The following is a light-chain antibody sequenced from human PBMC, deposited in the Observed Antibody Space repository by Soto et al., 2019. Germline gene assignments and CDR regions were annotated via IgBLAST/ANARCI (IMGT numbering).Light chain of an antibody. CDR1: SSDVGSYNV. CDR2: EGS. V-gene: IGLV2-23*01. J-gene: IGLJ1*01. CDR3: CSYAGSLYV. Sequence: QSALTQPASVSGSPGQSITISCTGTSSDVGSYNVVSWYQQHPGKAPKLIIYEGSKRPSGVSNRFSGSNSGNTASLTISGLQAEDEADYYCCSYAGSLYVFGTGTKLTFL.